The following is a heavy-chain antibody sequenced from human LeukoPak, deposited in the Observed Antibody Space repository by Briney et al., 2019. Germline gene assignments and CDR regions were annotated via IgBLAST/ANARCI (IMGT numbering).Heavy chain of an antibody. V-gene: IGHV4-4*07. CDR1: GASVTDYY. CDR2: MSITENT. D-gene: IGHD3-10*01. CDR3: ARLEGSGAPVY. Sequence: SETLSLTCTVSGASVTDYYWTWIRQLAGKGLEWIGRMSITENTYYSPSLESRVTISVDGSKNQFSLNLTSLTAADTAVYYCARLEGSGAPVYWGQGILVTVSS. J-gene: IGHJ4*02.